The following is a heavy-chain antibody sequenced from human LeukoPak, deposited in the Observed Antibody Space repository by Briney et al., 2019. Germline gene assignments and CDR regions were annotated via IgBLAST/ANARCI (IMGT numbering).Heavy chain of an antibody. J-gene: IGHJ1*01. D-gene: IGHD2-2*01. CDR2: IKQDGSEK. Sequence: GGSLRLSCAASGFTFSSYSMNWVRQAPGKGLEWVANIKQDGSEKYYVDSVKGRFTISRDNAKNSLYLQMNSPRAEDTAMYYCAKEFPSSSLLTIQHWGQGTLVTVSS. CDR3: AKEFPSSSLLTIQH. V-gene: IGHV3-7*03. CDR1: GFTFSSYS.